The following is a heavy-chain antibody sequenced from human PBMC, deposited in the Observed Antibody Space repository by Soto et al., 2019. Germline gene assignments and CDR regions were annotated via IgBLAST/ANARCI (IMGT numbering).Heavy chain of an antibody. CDR3: ARGQSYDFWSGYYYYYYGMDV. Sequence: PSETLSLTCTVSGGSISSYYWSWIRQPPGKGLEWIGYTYYSGSTNYNPSLKSRVTISVDTSKNQFSLKLSSVTAADTAVYYCARGQSYDFWSGYYYYYYGMDVWDQGTTGTVSS. CDR1: GGSISSYY. CDR2: TYYSGST. V-gene: IGHV4-59*01. J-gene: IGHJ6*02. D-gene: IGHD3-3*01.